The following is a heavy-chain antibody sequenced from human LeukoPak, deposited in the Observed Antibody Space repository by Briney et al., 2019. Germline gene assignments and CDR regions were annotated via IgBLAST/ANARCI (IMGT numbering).Heavy chain of an antibody. D-gene: IGHD3-3*01. CDR3: AKVMGSGNLDY. V-gene: IGHV3-30*18. J-gene: IGHJ4*02. Sequence: GGSLRLSCAASGFTFSSYGMHWVRQAPGKGLEWVAVISYDGSNKYYADSVKGRFTISRDNSKNTLYLQINSLRAEDTAVYYCAKVMGSGNLDYWGQGTLVTVSS. CDR2: ISYDGSNK. CDR1: GFTFSSYG.